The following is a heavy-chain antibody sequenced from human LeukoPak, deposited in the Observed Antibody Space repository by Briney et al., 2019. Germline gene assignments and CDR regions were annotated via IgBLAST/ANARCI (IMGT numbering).Heavy chain of an antibody. CDR3: ARVGGMVRGVIIPYFDY. CDR1: GGSISSGGYY. Sequence: PSETLSLTCTVSGGSISSGGYYWSWIRQHPGKGLEWLGYICYSGSTYYNPSLKSRVTISVDTSKNQFSLKLSSVTAADTAVYYCARVGGMVRGVIIPYFDYWGRGTLVTVSS. V-gene: IGHV4-31*03. CDR2: ICYSGST. D-gene: IGHD3-10*01. J-gene: IGHJ4*02.